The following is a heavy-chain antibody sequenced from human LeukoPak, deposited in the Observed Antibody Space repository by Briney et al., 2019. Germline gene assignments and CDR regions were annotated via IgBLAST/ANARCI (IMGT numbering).Heavy chain of an antibody. D-gene: IGHD2-15*01. CDR3: AREGYCSGGSCYGGFDY. CDR2: MNPNSGNT. V-gene: IGHV1-8*01. CDR1: GYTFTSYD. J-gene: IGHJ4*02. Sequence: ASVKVSCKASGYTFTSYDINWVRQATGQGLEWMGWMNPNSGNTGYAQKFQGRVTMTRNNSISTAYMELSSLRSEDTAVYYCAREGYCSGGSCYGGFDYWGQGTLVTVSS.